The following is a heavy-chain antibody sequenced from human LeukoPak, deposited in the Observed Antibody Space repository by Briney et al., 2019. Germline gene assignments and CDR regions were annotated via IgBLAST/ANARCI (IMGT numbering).Heavy chain of an antibody. Sequence: ASVKVSCKASGYTFTSYYMHWVRQAPGQGLEWMGIINPSGGSTSYAQKFQGRVTMTRDTSTSTVYMELSSLRSEDTAAYYCARDRYSYRAYDYWGQGTLVTVSS. V-gene: IGHV1-46*01. CDR1: GYTFTSYY. D-gene: IGHD5-18*01. J-gene: IGHJ4*02. CDR2: INPSGGST. CDR3: ARDRYSYRAYDY.